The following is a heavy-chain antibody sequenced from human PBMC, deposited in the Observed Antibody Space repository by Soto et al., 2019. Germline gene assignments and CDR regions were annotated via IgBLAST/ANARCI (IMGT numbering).Heavy chain of an antibody. J-gene: IGHJ6*02. V-gene: IGHV6-1*01. CDR3: AREDRWIYYYGMDV. D-gene: IGHD5-12*01. Sequence: PWRTLSLPCAISGDSVSSNSAAWNWIRQSPSRGLEWLGRTYYRSKWYNDYAVSVKSRITINPDTSKNQFSLQLNSVTPEDTAVYYCAREDRWIYYYGMDVWGQGTTVTVSS. CDR1: GDSVSSNSAA. CDR2: TYYRSKWYN.